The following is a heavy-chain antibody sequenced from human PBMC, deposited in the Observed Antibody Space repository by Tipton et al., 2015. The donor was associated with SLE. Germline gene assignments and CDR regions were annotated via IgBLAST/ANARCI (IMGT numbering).Heavy chain of an antibody. D-gene: IGHD3-3*01. CDR3: ARIPITIKGVVMFGGWFAP. J-gene: IGHJ5*02. V-gene: IGHV4-61*02. CDR1: GDSIRTSAYY. Sequence: TLSLTCTLSGDSIRTSAYYWSWIRQPAGKGLEWIGRIFHSGSTTYSPSFKSRVSTSVDTSKNQFSLRLYSVTPADTAVYYCARIPITIKGVVMFGGWFAPWGQGTLVLVTS. CDR2: IFHSGST.